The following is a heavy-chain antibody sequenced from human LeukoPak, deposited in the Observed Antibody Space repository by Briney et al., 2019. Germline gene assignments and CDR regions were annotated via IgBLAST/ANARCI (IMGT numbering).Heavy chain of an antibody. CDR3: ARARIIAAAGPTFDY. J-gene: IGHJ4*02. Sequence: PSETLSLTCTVSGGSISSYYWSWIRQPPGKGLEWIGYICYSGSTNYNPSLKSRVTISVDTSKNQFSLKLSSVTAADTAVYYCARARIIAAAGPTFDYWGQGTLVTVSS. CDR2: ICYSGST. V-gene: IGHV4-59*12. D-gene: IGHD6-13*01. CDR1: GGSISSYY.